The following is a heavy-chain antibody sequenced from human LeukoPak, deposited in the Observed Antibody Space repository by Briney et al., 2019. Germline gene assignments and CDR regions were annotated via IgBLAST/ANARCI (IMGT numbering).Heavy chain of an antibody. CDR1: GFTFYDYA. CDR2: ISWNSGNI. J-gene: IGHJ6*02. V-gene: IGHV3-9*01. CDR3: AKGPPLRDYGMDV. D-gene: IGHD2-21*02. Sequence: GGSLRLSCAASGFTFYDYAMHWVRQPPGKGLEWVSGISWNSGNIGYAGSVKGRFTISRDNAKNSLYLQMNSLRAEDTALYYCAKGPPLRDYGMDVWGQGTTVTVSS.